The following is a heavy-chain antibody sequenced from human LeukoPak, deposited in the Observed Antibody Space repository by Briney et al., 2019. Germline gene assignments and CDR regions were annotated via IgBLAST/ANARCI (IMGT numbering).Heavy chain of an antibody. CDR2: INHSGST. CDR1: RGSFSGYY. D-gene: IGHD2-2*01. Sequence: PSETLSLTCAVCRGSFSGYYWTWIRQSPGKGLEWIGEINHSGSTNYNPSLKSRVTISVDTSKNQFSLKLSSVTAADTAVYYCARNQLLLTPHYYYYYGMDVWGKGTTVTVSS. J-gene: IGHJ6*04. V-gene: IGHV4-34*01. CDR3: ARNQLLLTPHYYYYYGMDV.